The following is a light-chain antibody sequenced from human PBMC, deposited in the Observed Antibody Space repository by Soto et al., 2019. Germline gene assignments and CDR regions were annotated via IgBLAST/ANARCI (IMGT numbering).Light chain of an antibody. J-gene: IGLJ1*01. CDR1: TSNIGKYY. V-gene: IGLV1-51*01. CDR2: DNN. CDR3: ATWDGGLTPQGV. Sequence: QSVLSQPPSVSAAPGQRVTISCSGSTSNIGKYYVSWYQQVPGTAPRLLIYDNNQRPLGIPDRFSGSKSGTSATLAITGLQTGDEADYYCATWDGGLTPQGVFGTGTKATVL.